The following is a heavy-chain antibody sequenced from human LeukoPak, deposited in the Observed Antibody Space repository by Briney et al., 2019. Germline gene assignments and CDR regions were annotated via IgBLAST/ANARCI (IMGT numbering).Heavy chain of an antibody. V-gene: IGHV3-21*01. D-gene: IGHD2-8*01. Sequence: PGGSLRLSCAASGCTFSSYSMNWVRQTPGKGLEWVSSISSSSSYIYYADSVKGRFTISRDNAKNSLYLQMNSLRAEDTAVYYCAREGYAIWFDPWGQGTLVTVSS. CDR1: GCTFSSYS. CDR3: AREGYAIWFDP. CDR2: ISSSSSYI. J-gene: IGHJ5*02.